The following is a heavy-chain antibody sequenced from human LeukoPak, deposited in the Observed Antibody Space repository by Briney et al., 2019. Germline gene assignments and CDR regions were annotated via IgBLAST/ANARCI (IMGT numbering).Heavy chain of an antibody. D-gene: IGHD1-26*01. Sequence: PGGSLRLSCAASGFTFSSYWMHWVRQAPGKGLVWVSRINSDGSSTSYADSVKGRFTISRDNAKNTLYLQMNSLRAEDTAVYYCAKGPRRGWELLDAFDIWGQGTMVIVSS. V-gene: IGHV3-74*01. J-gene: IGHJ3*02. CDR3: AKGPRRGWELLDAFDI. CDR1: GFTFSSYW. CDR2: INSDGSST.